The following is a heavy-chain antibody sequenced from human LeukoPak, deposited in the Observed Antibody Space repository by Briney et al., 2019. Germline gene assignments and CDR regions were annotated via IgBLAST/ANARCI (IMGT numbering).Heavy chain of an antibody. Sequence: SETLSLTCTVPGGSMSSYYWSWIRQPAGKGLEWIGRIYSSGRTNYNPSLKSQVTMSLDTSKNQFSLKLSSVTAADTAVYYCAKESTSYHWYFDLWGRGTLVTVSS. J-gene: IGHJ2*01. V-gene: IGHV4-4*07. CDR3: AKESTSYHWYFDL. CDR1: GGSMSSYY. CDR2: IYSSGRT.